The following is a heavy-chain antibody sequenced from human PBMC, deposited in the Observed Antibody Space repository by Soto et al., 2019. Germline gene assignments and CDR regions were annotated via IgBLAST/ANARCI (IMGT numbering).Heavy chain of an antibody. J-gene: IGHJ4*02. CDR3: ARLNDYRRIDY. V-gene: IGHV4-30-2*01. Sequence: SETLSLTCAVSGGSISSGGYSWSWIRQPPGKGLEWIGYIYHSGSTYYNPSLKSRVTISVDTSKNQFSLKLSSVTAADTAVYYCARLNDYRRIDYWGQGTLVTVYS. CDR1: GGSISSGGYS. D-gene: IGHD4-4*01. CDR2: IYHSGST.